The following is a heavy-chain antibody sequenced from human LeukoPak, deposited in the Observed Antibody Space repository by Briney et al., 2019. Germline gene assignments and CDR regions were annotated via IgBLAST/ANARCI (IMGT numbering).Heavy chain of an antibody. D-gene: IGHD6-6*01. Sequence: LGGSLRLSCAASGFTFDDYAMHWVRQAPGKGLEWVSGISWNSGSIGYADSVKGRFTISRDNAKNSLYLQMNSLRAEDTALYYCAKEAEYSSSSRPWFDPWGQGTLVTVSS. CDR2: ISWNSGSI. V-gene: IGHV3-9*01. CDR3: AKEAEYSSSSRPWFDP. J-gene: IGHJ5*02. CDR1: GFTFDDYA.